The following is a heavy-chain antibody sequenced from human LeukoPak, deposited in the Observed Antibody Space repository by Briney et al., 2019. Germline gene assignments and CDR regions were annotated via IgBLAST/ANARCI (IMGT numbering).Heavy chain of an antibody. D-gene: IGHD5-18*01. Sequence: SVKVSCKASGYTFTSYAISWVRQAPGQGLEWMGRIIPILGIANYAQKFQGRVTITADKSTSTAYMELSSLRSEDTAVYYCARGDVDLPPQLCSFDYWGQGTLVTVSS. J-gene: IGHJ4*02. V-gene: IGHV1-69*04. CDR1: GYTFTSYA. CDR2: IIPILGIA. CDR3: ARGDVDLPPQLCSFDY.